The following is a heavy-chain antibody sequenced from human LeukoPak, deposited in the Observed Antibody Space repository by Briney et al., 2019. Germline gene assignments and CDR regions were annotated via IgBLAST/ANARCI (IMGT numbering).Heavy chain of an antibody. CDR1: GYTLTELS. CDR2: ISAYNGNT. J-gene: IGHJ4*02. V-gene: IGHV1-18*01. D-gene: IGHD3-22*01. CDR3: ARDVPSNYYDSSGYLGLIDY. Sequence: ASVKVSCKVSGYTLTELSMHWVRQAPGQGLEWMGWISAYNGNTNYAQKLQGRVTMTTDTSTSTAYMELRSLRSDDTAVYYCARDVPSNYYDSSGYLGLIDYWGQGTLVTVSS.